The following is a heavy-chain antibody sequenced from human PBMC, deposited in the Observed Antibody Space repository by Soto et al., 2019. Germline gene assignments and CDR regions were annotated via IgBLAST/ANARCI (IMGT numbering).Heavy chain of an antibody. Sequence: QVQLQESGPGLVKPSETLSLTCTVSGGSISTYYWNWIRQPPGKGLEWIGYIYYTGNTNYNHSLKSRVTISVDTSKIQFSLKLRSVTAADTAMYYCARVSGGDYVRSFDYWGQGTLVAVSS. J-gene: IGHJ4*02. CDR1: GGSISTYY. D-gene: IGHD4-17*01. CDR2: IYYTGNT. V-gene: IGHV4-59*01. CDR3: ARVSGGDYVRSFDY.